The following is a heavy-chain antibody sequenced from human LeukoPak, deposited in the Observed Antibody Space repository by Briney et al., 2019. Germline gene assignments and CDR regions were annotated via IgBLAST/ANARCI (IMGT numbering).Heavy chain of an antibody. CDR1: GGSISTYY. CDR2: INHSGST. CDR3: ARRRGYSGYSREWYFDL. D-gene: IGHD5-12*01. V-gene: IGHV4-34*01. Sequence: PSETLSLTCTVPGGSISTYYWSWIRQPPGKGLEWIGEINHSGSTNYNPSLKSRVTISVDTSKNQFSLKLSSVTAADTAVYYCARRRGYSGYSREWYFDLWGRGTLVTVSS. J-gene: IGHJ2*01.